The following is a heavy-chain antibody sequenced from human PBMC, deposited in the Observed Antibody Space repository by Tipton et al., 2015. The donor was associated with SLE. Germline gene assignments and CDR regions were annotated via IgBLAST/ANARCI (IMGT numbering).Heavy chain of an antibody. CDR2: IYYSGST. J-gene: IGHJ6*03. D-gene: IGHD6-13*01. CDR1: GGSISSYY. CDR3: ARDGSGYSSSWYYYYYYMDV. Sequence: TLSLTCTVSGGSISSYYWSWIRQPPGKGLEWIGYIYYSGSTNYNPSIKSRVTISVDTSKNQFSLKLNSVTAADTAVYYCARDGSGYSSSWYYYYYYMDVWGKGTTVTVSS. V-gene: IGHV4-59*12.